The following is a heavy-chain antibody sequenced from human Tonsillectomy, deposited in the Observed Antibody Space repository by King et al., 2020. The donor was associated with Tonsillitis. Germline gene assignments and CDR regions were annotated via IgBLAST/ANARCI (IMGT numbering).Heavy chain of an antibody. J-gene: IGHJ4*02. D-gene: IGHD1-26*01. CDR3: ARVGGQGLMDY. CDR2: IYYSGRS. CDR1: GGSVISGAYY. V-gene: IGHV4-31*03. Sequence: QLQESGPGLVKPSQTLSLTCTVSGGSVISGAYYWSWIRHHPGKGLEWIGSIYYSGRSHYNPSLRSRVSISVGTSMNEFSLNLTSVTAADTAVYFCARVGGQGLMDYWGQGTLVTVSA.